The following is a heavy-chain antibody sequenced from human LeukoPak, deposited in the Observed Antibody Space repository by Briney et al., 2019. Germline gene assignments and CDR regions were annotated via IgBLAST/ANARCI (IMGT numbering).Heavy chain of an antibody. J-gene: IGHJ5*02. Sequence: GGSLRLSCAASGFTFSSYAMHWVRQAPGKGLEYVSAISSNGGSTYYPNSVKGRFTISRDNSKNTVYLQMGSLRAEDMAVYYCARASYGYGNNWFDPWGQGTLVTVSS. CDR1: GFTFSSYA. CDR2: ISSNGGST. D-gene: IGHD5-18*01. CDR3: ARASYGYGNNWFDP. V-gene: IGHV3-64*01.